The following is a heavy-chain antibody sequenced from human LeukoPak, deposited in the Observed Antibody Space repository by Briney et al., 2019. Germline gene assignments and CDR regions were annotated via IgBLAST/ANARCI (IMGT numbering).Heavy chain of an antibody. D-gene: IGHD5-18*01. V-gene: IGHV1-69*13. J-gene: IGHJ4*02. CDR1: GGTFSSYA. Sequence: GASVKVSCTASGGTFSSYAISWVRQAPGQGLEWMGGIIPIFGTANYAQKFQGRVTITADESTSTAYMELSSLRSEDTAVYYCAWGYSYDFHFDYWGQGTLVTVSS. CDR3: AWGYSYDFHFDY. CDR2: IIPIFGTA.